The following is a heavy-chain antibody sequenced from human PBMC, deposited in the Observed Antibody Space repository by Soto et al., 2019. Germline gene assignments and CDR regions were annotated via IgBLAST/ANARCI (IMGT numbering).Heavy chain of an antibody. J-gene: IGHJ6*02. CDR2: INSDGSST. CDR1: GFTFTNYW. V-gene: IGHV3-74*01. CDR3: AREGKYDFSDGMDV. D-gene: IGHD3-3*01. Sequence: HPGGSLRLSCAASGFTFTNYWMQWVRQAPGKGLVWVSRINSDGSSTSHADSVKGRFTISRDNAKNTLYLQMSSLRAEDTAVYYCAREGKYDFSDGMDVWGQGTTVTVSS.